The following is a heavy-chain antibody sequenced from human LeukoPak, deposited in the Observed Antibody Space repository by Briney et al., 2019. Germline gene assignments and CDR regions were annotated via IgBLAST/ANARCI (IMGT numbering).Heavy chain of an antibody. D-gene: IGHD2-15*01. CDR1: GGTFSSYA. V-gene: IGHV1-69*05. J-gene: IGHJ4*02. CDR2: IIPIFGTA. CDR3: ARERGIVVVVAATGFDY. Sequence: SVKVSCKASGGTFSSYAISWVRQAPGQGLEWMGRIIPIFGTANYAQKFQGRVTITTDESTSTAYMELSSLRSEDTAVYYGARERGIVVVVAATGFDYWGQGTLVTVSS.